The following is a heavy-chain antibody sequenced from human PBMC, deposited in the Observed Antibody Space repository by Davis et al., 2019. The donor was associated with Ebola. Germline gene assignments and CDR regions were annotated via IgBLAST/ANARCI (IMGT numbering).Heavy chain of an antibody. CDR3: ARGDTGDDASKLDH. CDR2: LSSDASRI. D-gene: IGHD3-10*01. CDR1: GFTFNNYN. V-gene: IGHV3-30*04. Sequence: PGGSLRLSCAASGFTFNNYNLHWVRQTPGKGLEWLAALSSDASRIYYADSVKGRFIISRDNSKSTLYLQINSLRTEDTATYYCARGDTGDDASKLDHWGQGTLVTVSS. J-gene: IGHJ4*02.